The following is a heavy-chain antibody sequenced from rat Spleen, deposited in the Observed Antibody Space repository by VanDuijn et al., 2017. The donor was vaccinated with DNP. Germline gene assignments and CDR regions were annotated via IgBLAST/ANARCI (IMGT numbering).Heavy chain of an antibody. CDR2: IWSGGNT. V-gene: IGHV2-30*01. CDR1: GFSVTRYT. D-gene: IGHD4-6*01. CDR3: VRGDWAH. J-gene: IGHJ2*01. Sequence: QVHLKESGPGLVQASKTLSLTCAVSGFSVTRYTVHWVRQPTGKGLEWLGIIWSGGNTDYNSALKSRLSISRDTSKSQVFLKMNSLRTEDMATYYCVRGDWAHWGQGVMVTVSS.